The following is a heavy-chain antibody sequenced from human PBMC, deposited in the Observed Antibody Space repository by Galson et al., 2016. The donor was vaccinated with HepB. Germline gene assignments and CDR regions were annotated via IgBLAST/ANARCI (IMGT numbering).Heavy chain of an antibody. J-gene: IGHJ4*02. Sequence: SETLSLTCVVSGGSITSANWWSWVRQPPGEGLEWIGEIFIGGNTHYNPSLDSRATMSVDKSNNQFSLKPSYVTAADTAVYYCARHLPTPGTRGFDYWGQGTLVTVSS. V-gene: IGHV4-4*02. CDR2: IFIGGNT. D-gene: IGHD6-13*01. CDR3: ARHLPTPGTRGFDY. CDR1: GGSITSANW.